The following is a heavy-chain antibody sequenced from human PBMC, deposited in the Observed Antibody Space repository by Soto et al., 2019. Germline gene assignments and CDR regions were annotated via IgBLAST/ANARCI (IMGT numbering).Heavy chain of an antibody. CDR2: INPSGGST. J-gene: IGHJ4*02. CDR1: GYTFTSYY. Sequence: ASVKVSCKASGYTFTSYYMHWVRQAPGQGLERMGIINPSGGSTSYAQKFQGRVTMTRDTSTSTVYMELSSLRSEDTAVYYCARDRDPVVVVAATNYFDYWGQGTLVTVSS. CDR3: ARDRDPVVVVAATNYFDY. D-gene: IGHD2-15*01. V-gene: IGHV1-46*03.